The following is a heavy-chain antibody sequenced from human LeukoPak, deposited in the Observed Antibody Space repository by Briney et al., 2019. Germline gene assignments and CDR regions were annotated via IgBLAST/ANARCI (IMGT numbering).Heavy chain of an antibody. CDR3: ARERRITMIVVVITTQYYFDY. CDR1: GGSCSGYY. Sequence: SETLSLSGAVYGGSCSGYYWSWIRQAPGKGLEWIGEINHSGSTNYNPSLKSRVTISVDTSKNQFSLKLSSVTAADTAVYYCARERRITMIVVVITTQYYFDYWGQGTLVTVSS. CDR2: INHSGST. V-gene: IGHV4-34*01. J-gene: IGHJ4*02. D-gene: IGHD3-22*01.